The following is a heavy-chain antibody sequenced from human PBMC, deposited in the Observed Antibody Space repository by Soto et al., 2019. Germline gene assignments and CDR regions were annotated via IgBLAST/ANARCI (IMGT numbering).Heavy chain of an antibody. J-gene: IGHJ6*02. D-gene: IGHD6-13*01. CDR3: ARELIAAAGTIEYYGMDV. V-gene: IGHV1-18*01. CDR1: GYSFNSHG. Sequence: SVQVSCTDSGYSFNSHGICWVRQDPGQGSEWMGWISAYNGNTNYAQKLEGRVTMTTDTSTSTAYMELSRLRSDDTAVYYCARELIAAAGTIEYYGMDVWGQGTTVTVSS. CDR2: ISAYNGNT.